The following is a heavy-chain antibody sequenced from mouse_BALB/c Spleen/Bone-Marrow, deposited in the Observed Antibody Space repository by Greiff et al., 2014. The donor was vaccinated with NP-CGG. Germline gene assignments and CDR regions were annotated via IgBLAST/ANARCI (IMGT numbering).Heavy chain of an antibody. Sequence: QAQLQQPGAELARPGASVKMSCKASGYTFTTYTIHWMKQRPGQGLEWIGYIIPSSGYTNYNQKFKDKATLTADKSSSTAYMQLSSLTPEDSAVYYCAIRYYAMDYWGQGTSVTVAS. V-gene: IGHV1-4*01. CDR2: IIPSSGYT. J-gene: IGHJ4*01. CDR1: GYTFTTYT. CDR3: AIRYYAMDY. D-gene: IGHD1-1*01.